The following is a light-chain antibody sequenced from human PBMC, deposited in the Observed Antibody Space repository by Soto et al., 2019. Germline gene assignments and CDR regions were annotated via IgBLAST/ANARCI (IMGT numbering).Light chain of an antibody. Sequence: DIQMTQSPYTLSPSVGDRVSITCRASQSINGWLAWYQQKPGKAPKLLIYDASSLESGVPSRFSGSGSGTEFSLTISRLQPDDFATYYCQQYNSYSLNAFGQGTKLEIK. CDR3: QQYNSYSLNA. CDR2: DAS. CDR1: QSINGW. J-gene: IGKJ2*01. V-gene: IGKV1-5*01.